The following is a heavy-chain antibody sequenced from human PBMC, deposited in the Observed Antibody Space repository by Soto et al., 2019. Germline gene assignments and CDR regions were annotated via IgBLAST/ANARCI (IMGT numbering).Heavy chain of an antibody. D-gene: IGHD3-22*01. CDR2: IYYSGST. V-gene: IGHV4-59*01. CDR1: GGSISSYY. CDR3: ARAYYYDSSGYYWDH. Sequence: SETLSLTCTVSGGSISSYYWSWIRQPPGKGLEWIGYIYYSGSTNYNPSLKSRVTISVDTSKNQFSLKLSSVTAADTAVYYCARAYYYDSSGYYWDHWGQGTLVTVSS. J-gene: IGHJ4*02.